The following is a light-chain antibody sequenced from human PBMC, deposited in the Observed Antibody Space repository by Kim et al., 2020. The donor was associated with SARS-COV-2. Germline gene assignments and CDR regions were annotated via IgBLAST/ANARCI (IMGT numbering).Light chain of an antibody. CDR3: QQVHSYPIT. CDR2: GAS. Sequence: ASGGDRVTITSRASKGISSYLAWYQQKPGKPPNRMIYGASTLESGVPSRFSGSGSGTEFTLTISSLQPEDFATYDCQQVHSYPITFGQGTRLEIK. V-gene: IGKV1-9*01. J-gene: IGKJ5*01. CDR1: KGISSY.